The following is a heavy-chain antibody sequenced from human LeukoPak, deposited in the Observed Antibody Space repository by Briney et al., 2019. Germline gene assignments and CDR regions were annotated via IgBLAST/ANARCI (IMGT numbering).Heavy chain of an antibody. Sequence: GGSLRLSCTASGFTFSSYWMHWVRQVPGKGLVWVSRINTGGSSTTYADSVKGRFTISRDNAKNTLYLQMNSLRVEDTAVYYCARSNQADDYWGQGTLVTVSS. J-gene: IGHJ4*02. CDR1: GFTFSSYW. V-gene: IGHV3-74*01. CDR3: ARSNQADDY. D-gene: IGHD4-11*01. CDR2: INTGGSST.